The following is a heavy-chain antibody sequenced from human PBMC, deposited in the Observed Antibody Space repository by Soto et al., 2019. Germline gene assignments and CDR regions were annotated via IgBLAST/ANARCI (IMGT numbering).Heavy chain of an antibody. CDR2: ISGSGGST. D-gene: IGHD3-10*01. J-gene: IGHJ4*02. Sequence: GSLRLSCAASGFTFSSYAMSWVRQAPGKGLEWVSAISGSGGSTYYADSVKGRFTISRDNSKNTLYLQMNSLRAEDTAVYYCAKAPQGAMVRGVIITFAFDYWGQGTLVTVSS. V-gene: IGHV3-23*01. CDR1: GFTFSSYA. CDR3: AKAPQGAMVRGVIITFAFDY.